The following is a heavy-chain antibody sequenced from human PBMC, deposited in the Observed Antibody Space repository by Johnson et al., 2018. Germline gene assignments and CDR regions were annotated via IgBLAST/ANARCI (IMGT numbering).Heavy chain of an antibody. D-gene: IGHD2-2*03. J-gene: IGHJ1*01. V-gene: IGHV3-30*14. CDR2: ISYDGSQK. CDR1: GFSFSIYA. CDR3: LRDGWRRPEYLQY. Sequence: QVQLVQSGGGVVQPGRSLRLCCVASGFSFSIYAVHWVRQAPGKGLEWVAFISYDGSQKNYVDSVKGRFSISRDNAKNTLYLQMNSLRPEDTAVYYWLRDGWRRPEYLQYWGQGTLVTVSS.